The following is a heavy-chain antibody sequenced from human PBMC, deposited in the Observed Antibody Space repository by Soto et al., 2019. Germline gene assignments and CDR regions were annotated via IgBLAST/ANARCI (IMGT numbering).Heavy chain of an antibody. Sequence: ASVKVSCKVSGYTLTELSMHWVRQAPGKGLEWMGGFDPEDGETIYAQKFQGRVTMTEDTSTDTAYMELSSLRSEDTAVYYCATSAKEVTTSDFDYWGQGTLVTVSS. CDR2: FDPEDGET. V-gene: IGHV1-24*01. J-gene: IGHJ4*02. CDR1: GYTLTELS. CDR3: ATSAKEVTTSDFDY. D-gene: IGHD4-17*01.